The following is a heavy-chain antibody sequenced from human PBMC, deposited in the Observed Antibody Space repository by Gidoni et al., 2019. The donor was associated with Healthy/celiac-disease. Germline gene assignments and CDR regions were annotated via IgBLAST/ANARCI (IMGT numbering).Heavy chain of an antibody. J-gene: IGHJ3*02. CDR1: GYTFTSYY. V-gene: IGHV1-46*01. Sequence: QVQLVQSGAEVKKPGASVKVSCTASGYTFTSYYMHWVRQAPGQGLEGMGIINPRGGSTSYAQKFQGRVTMTRDTSTSTVYMELSSLRSEDTAVYYCASAIRGDAFDIWGQGKMVTVSA. CDR2: INPRGGST. CDR3: ASAIRGDAFDI. D-gene: IGHD5-12*01.